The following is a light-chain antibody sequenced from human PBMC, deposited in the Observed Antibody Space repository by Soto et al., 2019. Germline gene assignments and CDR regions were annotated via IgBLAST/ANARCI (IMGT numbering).Light chain of an antibody. CDR2: AAS. V-gene: IGKV1-39*01. CDR1: QSISTY. J-gene: IGKJ1*01. Sequence: DIQMTQSPSSLSASVGDRVTITCRASQSISTYLNWYQQKPGKAPKLLIYAASNLRSGVPSRFSGSGSGTDFTLTISSLQPEDFATYYCQQSYSAPPTFGQGTKVKIK. CDR3: QQSYSAPPT.